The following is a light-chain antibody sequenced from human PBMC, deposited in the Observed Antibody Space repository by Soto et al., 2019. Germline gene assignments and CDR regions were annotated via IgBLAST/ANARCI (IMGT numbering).Light chain of an antibody. CDR3: CSYGGSSSFPYV. V-gene: IGLV2-23*03. CDR2: EGS. J-gene: IGLJ1*01. CDR1: SGDIGTYNL. Sequence: QSALTQPASVSGSPEQSITISCTGTSGDIGTYNLVSWYQQYPGKAPQLIIYEGSERPSGVSHRFSGSKSGNTASLTISGLQAEDEADYYCCSYGGSSSFPYVFGTGTKVNV.